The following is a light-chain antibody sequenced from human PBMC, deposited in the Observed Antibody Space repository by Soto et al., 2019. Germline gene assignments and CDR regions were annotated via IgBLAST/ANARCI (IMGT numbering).Light chain of an antibody. J-gene: IGKJ4*01. CDR2: SAS. V-gene: IGKV1-39*01. Sequence: IQLTQSPSSLSASAGDRVTIACRASESISNYLSWYQLKPGEAPKVLIYSASTLRDGVPSRFSGTGSGTEFTLTISSLQPEDVATYFCQQNFSNLLSFGGGTKVEIK. CDR1: ESISNY. CDR3: QQNFSNLLS.